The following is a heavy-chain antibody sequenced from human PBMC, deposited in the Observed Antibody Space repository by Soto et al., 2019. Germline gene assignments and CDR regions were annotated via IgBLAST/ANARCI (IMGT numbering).Heavy chain of an antibody. V-gene: IGHV3-23*04. CDR3: AKEGHYYDMGV. CDR1: GFTFSNYA. Sequence: EVKLVESGGGLVQPGGSLRVSCVASGFTFSNYAMNWVRQAPGEGLEWVSGIGASGDTTYYADSVKGRFTISRDNYKNTVYLQMSSLRAEDTAVYDCAKEGHYYDMGVWGQGTTVTVSS. J-gene: IGHJ6*02. CDR2: IGASGDTT.